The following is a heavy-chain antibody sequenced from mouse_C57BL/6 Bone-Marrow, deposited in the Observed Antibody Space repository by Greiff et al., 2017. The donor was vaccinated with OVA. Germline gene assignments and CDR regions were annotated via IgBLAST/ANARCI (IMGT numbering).Heavy chain of an antibody. V-gene: IGHV1-5*01. J-gene: IGHJ1*03. CDR1: GYTFTSYW. CDR3: TRGYYYGSSGYFDV. CDR2: IYPGNSDT. D-gene: IGHD1-1*01. Sequence: VQLQQSGTVLARPGASVKMSCKTSGYTFTSYWMHWVKQRPGQGLEWIGAIYPGNSDTSYNQKFKGKAKLTAVTSASTAYMELSSLTNEDSAVYYGTRGYYYGSSGYFDVWGTGTTVTVSS.